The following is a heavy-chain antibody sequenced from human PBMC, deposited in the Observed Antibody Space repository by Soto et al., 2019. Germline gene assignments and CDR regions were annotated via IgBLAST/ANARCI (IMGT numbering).Heavy chain of an antibody. CDR3: ARRSYYDFWSGSEEFDY. CDR2: IYYSGST. CDR1: GGSISSSSYY. D-gene: IGHD3-3*01. Sequence: SETLSLTCTVSGGSISSSSYYWGWIRQPPGKGLEWIGSIYYSGSTYYNPSLKSRVTISVDTSKNQFSLKLSSVAAADTAVYYCARRSYYDFWSGSEEFDYWGQGTLVTVSS. J-gene: IGHJ4*02. V-gene: IGHV4-39*01.